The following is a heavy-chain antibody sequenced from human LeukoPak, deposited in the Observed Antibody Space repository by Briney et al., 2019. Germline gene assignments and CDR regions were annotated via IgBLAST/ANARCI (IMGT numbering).Heavy chain of an antibody. D-gene: IGHD3-22*01. J-gene: IGHJ2*01. CDR2: VYYSGSI. CDR3: ARADGGYRGYFDL. V-gene: IGHV4-59*08. Sequence: SETLSLTCTVSGGSISTYYWSWIRQPPGKGLEWIGYVYYSGSINYNPSLKSRVTISVDTSKNQFSLKLSSVTAADTAVYYCARADGGYRGYFDLWGRGTLVTVSS. CDR1: GGSISTYY.